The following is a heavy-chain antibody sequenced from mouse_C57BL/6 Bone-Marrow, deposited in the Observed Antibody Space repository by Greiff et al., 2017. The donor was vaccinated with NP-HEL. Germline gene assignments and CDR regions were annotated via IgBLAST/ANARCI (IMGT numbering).Heavy chain of an antibody. Sequence: EVKLMESGGGLVQPGGSLKLSCAASGFTFSDYGMAWVRQAPRKGPEWVAFISNLAYSIYYADTVTGRFTISRENAKNTLYLEMSSLRSEETAMYYCARHGDYYGTDYWGQGTSVTVSS. J-gene: IGHJ4*01. V-gene: IGHV5-15*01. CDR2: ISNLAYSI. CDR3: ARHGDYYGTDY. CDR1: GFTFSDYG.